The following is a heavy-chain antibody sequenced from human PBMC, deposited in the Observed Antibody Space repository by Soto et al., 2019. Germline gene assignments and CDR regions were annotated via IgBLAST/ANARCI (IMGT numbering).Heavy chain of an antibody. CDR3: ASWTAADYAFDI. CDR1: GGTFSSYA. Sequence: ASVKVSCKASGGTFSSYAISWVRQAPGQGLEWMGWMNPNSGNTGYAQKFQGRVTMTRNTSISTAYMELSSLRSEDTAVYYCASWTAADYAFDIWGQGTMVTVSS. D-gene: IGHD6-13*01. J-gene: IGHJ3*02. CDR2: MNPNSGNT. V-gene: IGHV1-8*02.